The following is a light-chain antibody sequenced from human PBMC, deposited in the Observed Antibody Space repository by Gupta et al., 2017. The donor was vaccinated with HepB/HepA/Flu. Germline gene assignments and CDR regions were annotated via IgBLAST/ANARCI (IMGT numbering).Light chain of an antibody. CDR1: GGYNY. CDR3: RSYTSGSTLEV. J-gene: IGLJ3*02. Sequence: GGYNYVSWYQQHPGKAPKLKIYDVSNRPSGVSNRFSGSKSGNAASLTISMLQAEDEADYYCRSYTSGSTLEVFGGGTKLTVL. V-gene: IGLV2-14*03. CDR2: DVS.